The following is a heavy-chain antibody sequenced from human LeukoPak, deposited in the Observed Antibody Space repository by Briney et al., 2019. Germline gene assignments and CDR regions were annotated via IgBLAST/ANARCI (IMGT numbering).Heavy chain of an antibody. CDR2: IKPDGSEK. CDR3: ARDGHYFAMDV. V-gene: IGHV3-7*03. J-gene: IGHJ6*02. Sequence: ANIKPDGSEKYYVDSVRGRFTISRDNAKSSVHLQMNGLRAEDTAIYYCARDGHYFAMDVWGQGTTVTVSS.